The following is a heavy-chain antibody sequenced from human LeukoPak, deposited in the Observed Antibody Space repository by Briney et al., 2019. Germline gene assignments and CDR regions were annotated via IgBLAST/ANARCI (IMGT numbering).Heavy chain of an antibody. CDR1: GGSISSGDYY. CDR3: AREQVAASDYYYYGMDV. CDR2: IYYSGST. Sequence: SQTLSLTCTVSGGSISSGDYYWSWIRQPPGKGLEWIGYIYYSGSTYYNPSLKSRVTISLDTSKNQFSLKLSSVTAADTAVYYCAREQVAASDYYYYGMDVWAKGPRSPSP. D-gene: IGHD2-15*01. V-gene: IGHV4-30-4*01. J-gene: IGHJ6*02.